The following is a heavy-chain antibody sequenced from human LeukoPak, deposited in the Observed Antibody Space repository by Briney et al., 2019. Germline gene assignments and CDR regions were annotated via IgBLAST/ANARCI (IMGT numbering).Heavy chain of an antibody. J-gene: IGHJ3*02. V-gene: IGHV4-34*01. CDR1: GGSFSGYY. CDR3: ARAGYYYDSSGYGDDAFDI. Sequence: SETLSLTCAVYGGSFSGYYWSWIRQPPGKGLEWIGEINHSGSTNYNPSLKSRVTISVDTSKSQFSLKLRSVTAADTAVYYCARAGYYYDSSGYGDDAFDIWGQGTMVTVSS. D-gene: IGHD3-22*01. CDR2: INHSGST.